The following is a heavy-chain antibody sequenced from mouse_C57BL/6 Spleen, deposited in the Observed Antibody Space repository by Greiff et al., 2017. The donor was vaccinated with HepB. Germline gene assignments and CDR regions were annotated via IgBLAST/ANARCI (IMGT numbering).Heavy chain of an antibody. CDR2: ISYDGSN. CDR1: GYSITSGYY. J-gene: IGHJ1*03. V-gene: IGHV3-6*01. CDR3: AREGIYFDV. Sequence: EVQLVESGPGLVKPSQSLSLTCSVTGYSITSGYYWNWIRQFPGNKLEWMGYISYDGSNNYNPSLKNRISITRDTSKNQFFLKLNSVTTEDTATYYCAREGIYFDVWGTGTTVTVSS.